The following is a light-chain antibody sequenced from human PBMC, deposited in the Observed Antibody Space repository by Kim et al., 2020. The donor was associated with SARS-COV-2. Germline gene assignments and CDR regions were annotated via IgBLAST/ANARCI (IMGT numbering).Light chain of an antibody. J-gene: IGLJ3*02. CDR2: DVT. CDR3: ASYTTRSTWV. CDR1: SSDVGAYTY. Sequence: QSALTQPASVSGSPGQSITFSCTGTSSDVGAYTYVSWYQQHPNKAPKLMIYDVTKRPSGVSNRFSGSKSGNTASLTISGLQAEDEADYYCASYTTRSTWVFGGVTQLTVL. V-gene: IGLV2-14*03.